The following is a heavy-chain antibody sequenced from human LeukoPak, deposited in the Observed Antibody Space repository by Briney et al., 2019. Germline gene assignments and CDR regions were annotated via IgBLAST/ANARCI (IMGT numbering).Heavy chain of an antibody. D-gene: IGHD6-19*01. CDR1: GGTFSSYA. J-gene: IGHJ3*02. Sequence: SVKVSCKASGGTFSSYAISWVRQAPGQGLEWMGRSIPIFGTPNYAQKFQGRVTITPDESTSTAYMELSSLRSEDTAVYYCAQGAIAVAGYHAFDIWGQGTMVTVSS. CDR2: SIPIFGTP. V-gene: IGHV1-69*13. CDR3: AQGAIAVAGYHAFDI.